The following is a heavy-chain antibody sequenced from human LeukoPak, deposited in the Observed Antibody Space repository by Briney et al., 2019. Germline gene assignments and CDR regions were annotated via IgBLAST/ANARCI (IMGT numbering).Heavy chain of an antibody. CDR3: ARASDDILTGGSDY. J-gene: IGHJ4*02. CDR1: GGSISSGGYY. Sequence: SETLSLTCTVSGGSISSGGYYWSWIRQHPGKGLEWIGYIYYSGSTYYNPSLKSRVTISVDTSKNQFSLKLSSVTAADTAVHYCARASDDILTGGSDYWGQGTLVTVSS. V-gene: IGHV4-31*03. D-gene: IGHD3-9*01. CDR2: IYYSGST.